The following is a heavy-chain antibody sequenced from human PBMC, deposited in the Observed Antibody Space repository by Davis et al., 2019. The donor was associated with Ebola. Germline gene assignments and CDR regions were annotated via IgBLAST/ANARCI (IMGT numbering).Heavy chain of an antibody. CDR2: ISYDGSNK. V-gene: IGHV3-30-3*01. Sequence: PGGSLRLSCAASGFTFSSYAMHWVRQAPGKGLEWVAVISYDGSNKYYADSVKGRFTISRDNSKNTLYLQMNSLRAEDTAVYYCARKPDRGVFGVVSYYYYYMDVWGKVTTVTVSS. CDR3: ARKPDRGVFGVVSYYYYYMDV. CDR1: GFTFSSYA. J-gene: IGHJ6*03. D-gene: IGHD3-3*01.